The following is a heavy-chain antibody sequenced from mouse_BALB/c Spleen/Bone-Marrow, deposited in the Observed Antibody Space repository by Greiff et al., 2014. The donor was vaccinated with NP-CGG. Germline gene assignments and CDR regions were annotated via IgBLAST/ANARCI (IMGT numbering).Heavy chain of an antibody. J-gene: IGHJ1*01. CDR1: GFNIKDTY. Sequence: VQLQQSGAELVKPGASVKLSRTASGFNIKDTYMHWVKQRPEQGLEWIGRIDPANGNTKYDPKFQGKATITADTSSNTAYLQLSSLTSEDTAVYYCASYRYAWYFGVWGAGTTVTVSS. CDR3: ASYRYAWYFGV. D-gene: IGHD2-14*01. V-gene: IGHV14-3*02. CDR2: IDPANGNT.